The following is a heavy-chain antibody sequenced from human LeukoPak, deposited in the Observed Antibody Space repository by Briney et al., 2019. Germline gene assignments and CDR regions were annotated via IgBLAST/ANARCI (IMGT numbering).Heavy chain of an antibody. Sequence: GGSLRPSCAASGFTVSSNYMTWVRQAPGKGLVWVSRIDSDGSNTKYADSVKGRFTISRDNAMHTVYLQMNSLRAEDTAVYYCARGGHYWQNAFDIWGQGTVVPVSS. CDR1: GFTVSSNY. CDR2: IDSDGSNT. V-gene: IGHV3-74*03. CDR3: ARGGHYWQNAFDI. D-gene: IGHD2-15*01. J-gene: IGHJ3*02.